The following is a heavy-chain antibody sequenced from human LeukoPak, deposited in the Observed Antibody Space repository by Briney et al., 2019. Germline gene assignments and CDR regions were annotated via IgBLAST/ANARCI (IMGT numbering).Heavy chain of an antibody. Sequence: SETLSLTCAVSGGSISSVDYYWSWIRQPPGKGLEWIGYIYYSGSTYYNPSLKSRVTISVDTSKNQFSLKLSSVTAADTAVYYCARVRLVMMGIDYWGQGTLVTVSS. V-gene: IGHV4-30-4*08. CDR2: IYYSGST. D-gene: IGHD3-16*01. CDR1: GGSISSVDYY. J-gene: IGHJ4*02. CDR3: ARVRLVMMGIDY.